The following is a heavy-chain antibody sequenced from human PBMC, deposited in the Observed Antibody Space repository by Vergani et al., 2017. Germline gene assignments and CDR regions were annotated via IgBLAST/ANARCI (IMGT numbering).Heavy chain of an antibody. Sequence: VEAGGGLVQPGGSLRLSCTASGFTFQAFAFHWVRQAPGKGLEWVSGISWNSGSIGYADSVKGRFTISRDNAKNSLYLQMNSLRAEDMALYYCAKATRRGGDYVSVEFDYWGQGTLVTVSS. V-gene: IGHV3-9*03. CDR3: AKATRRGGDYVSVEFDY. CDR1: GFTFQAFA. CDR2: ISWNSGSI. D-gene: IGHD4-17*01. J-gene: IGHJ4*02.